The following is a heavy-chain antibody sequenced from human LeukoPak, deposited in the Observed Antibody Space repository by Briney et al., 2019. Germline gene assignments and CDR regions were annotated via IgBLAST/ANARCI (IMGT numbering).Heavy chain of an antibody. CDR1: GFTFSTYV. V-gene: IGHV3-23*01. CDR2: ISASGIGT. J-gene: IGHJ4*02. D-gene: IGHD3-10*01. CDR3: ANLRGSGSSYFDS. Sequence: GGSLRLSCAASGFTFSTYVTSWVRQAPGKGLEWVSTISASGIGTYYADSVEGRFTVSRDNSKNTLYLQMNSLRAEDTAVYFCANLRGSGSSYFDSWGQGTLVTVSS.